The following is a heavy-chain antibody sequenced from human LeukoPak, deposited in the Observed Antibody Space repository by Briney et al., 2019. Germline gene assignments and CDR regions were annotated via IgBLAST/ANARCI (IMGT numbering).Heavy chain of an antibody. Sequence: QPGGSLRLSCAASGFTFSSYWMSWVRQAPGKGLEWVANIKQDGSEKYYVDSVKGRFTMSRDNAKNSLYLQMNSLRAKDTAVYYCARDSSSSDYYYYYMDVWGKGTTVTVSS. CDR2: IKQDGSEK. V-gene: IGHV3-7*01. D-gene: IGHD6-6*01. CDR1: GFTFSSYW. J-gene: IGHJ6*03. CDR3: ARDSSSSDYYYYYMDV.